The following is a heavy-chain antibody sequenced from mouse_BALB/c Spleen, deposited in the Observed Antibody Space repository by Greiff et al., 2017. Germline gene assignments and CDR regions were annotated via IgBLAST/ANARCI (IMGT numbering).Heavy chain of an antibody. Sequence: EVQLQQSGPELVKPGASVKMSCKASGYTFTSYVMHWVKQKPGQGLEWIGYINPYNDGTKYNEKFKGKATLTSDKSSSTAYMELSSLTNEDSAVYYCTRSIATMITYRAIPMDYWGQGTSVTVSS. CDR1: GYTFTSYV. D-gene: IGHD2-4*01. J-gene: IGHJ4*01. CDR3: TRSIATMITYRAIPMDY. CDR2: INPYNDGT. V-gene: IGHV1-14*01.